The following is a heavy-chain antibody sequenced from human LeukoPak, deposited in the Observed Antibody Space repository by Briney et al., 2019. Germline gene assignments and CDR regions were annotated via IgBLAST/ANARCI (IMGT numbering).Heavy chain of an antibody. D-gene: IGHD2-2*01. CDR2: IYHSGST. J-gene: IGHJ6*02. Sequence: SGTLSLTCAVSGGSIKSNNWWSWVRQPPGKGLEWIGEIYHSGSTNYNPSLESRVTVSVDKSKNQFSLDLSSVTAADTAVYYCARVRSQYQLPYYYGMDVWGQGTTVTVSS. V-gene: IGHV4-4*02. CDR1: GGSIKSNNW. CDR3: ARVRSQYQLPYYYGMDV.